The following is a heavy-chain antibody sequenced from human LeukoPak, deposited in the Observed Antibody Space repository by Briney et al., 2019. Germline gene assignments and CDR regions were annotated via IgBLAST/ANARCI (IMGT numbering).Heavy chain of an antibody. J-gene: IGHJ5*02. Sequence: SETLSLTCTVSGGSISSSSYYWGWIRQPPGKGLEWIGSIYYSGSTYYNPSLKSRVTISVDTSKNQFSLKLSSVTAADTAVYYCARGARIVGATRDNWFDPWGQGTLVTVSS. CDR3: ARGARIVGATRDNWFDP. D-gene: IGHD1-26*01. V-gene: IGHV4-39*01. CDR2: IYYSGST. CDR1: GGSISSSSYY.